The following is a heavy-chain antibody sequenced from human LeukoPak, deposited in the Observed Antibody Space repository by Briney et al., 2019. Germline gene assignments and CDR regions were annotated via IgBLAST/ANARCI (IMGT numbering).Heavy chain of an antibody. D-gene: IGHD1-26*01. CDR2: IYYSGST. V-gene: IGHV4-59*01. CDR3: AYSGCNKDY. Sequence: PSETLSLTCTVPCGSTSSSNWSWMRQPPEKGLEWIGYIYYSGSTDYNPSLKSRVTISVDTSKNQCSLKLSSVTAADTAVYYFAYSGCNKDYWGQGTLVTVSS. J-gene: IGHJ4*02. CDR1: CGSTSSSN.